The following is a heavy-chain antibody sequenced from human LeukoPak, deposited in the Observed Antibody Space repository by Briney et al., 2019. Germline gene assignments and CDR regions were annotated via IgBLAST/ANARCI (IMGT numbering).Heavy chain of an antibody. CDR3: ARNLLTSMIVPYY. Sequence: GASVKVSCKASGGTFSSYAISWVRQAPGQGLEWMGGIIPMFGTANYAQKFQGRVTITADKSTSTAYMELSSLRSEDTAVYYCARNLLTSMIVPYYWGQGTLVTVSS. J-gene: IGHJ4*02. V-gene: IGHV1-69*06. CDR2: IIPMFGTA. D-gene: IGHD3-22*01. CDR1: GGTFSSYA.